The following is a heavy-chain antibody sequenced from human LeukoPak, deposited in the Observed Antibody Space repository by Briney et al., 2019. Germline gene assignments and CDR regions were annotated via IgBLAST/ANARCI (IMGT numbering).Heavy chain of an antibody. J-gene: IGHJ3*02. CDR1: GYTFTSYY. Sequence: GASVKVSCKASGYTFTSYYMHWVRQAPGQRLEWMRIINPSGGSTSYAQKFQGRVTMTRDMSKSTVYMELSSLRSEDTAVYYCARDQAAWEPRVIDAFDIWGQGTMVTVSS. CDR2: INPSGGST. D-gene: IGHD1-26*01. CDR3: ARDQAAWEPRVIDAFDI. V-gene: IGHV1-46*01.